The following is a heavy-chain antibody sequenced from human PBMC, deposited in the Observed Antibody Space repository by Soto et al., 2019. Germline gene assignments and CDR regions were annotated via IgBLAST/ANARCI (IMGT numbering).Heavy chain of an antibody. V-gene: IGHV3-23*01. CDR3: VRLRRGYFTGFEF. Sequence: PGGSLRLSCAASGFTFSNYAMSWVRQAPGKGLEWVSGLTFNSGGTYYADSVKGRFTISRDNSKNTLYLRMNTLTAEDTAFYYCVRLRRGYFTGFEFWGQGTLVTVSS. J-gene: IGHJ4*02. CDR2: LTFNSGGT. D-gene: IGHD3-3*01. CDR1: GFTFSNYA.